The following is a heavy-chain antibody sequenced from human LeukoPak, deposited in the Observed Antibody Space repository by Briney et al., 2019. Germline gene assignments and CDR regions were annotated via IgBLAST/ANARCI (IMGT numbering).Heavy chain of an antibody. CDR3: ARDGEMATIYFGY. CDR1: GGTFSSYA. CDR2: IIPIVGIA. Sequence: SVKVSCKASGGTFSSYAISWVRQAPGQGLEWMGTIIPIVGIANYAQKFQGRVTITADKSTSTAYMELSSLRSEDTAVYYCARDGEMATIYFGYWGQGTLVTVSS. J-gene: IGHJ4*02. D-gene: IGHD5-24*01. V-gene: IGHV1-69*04.